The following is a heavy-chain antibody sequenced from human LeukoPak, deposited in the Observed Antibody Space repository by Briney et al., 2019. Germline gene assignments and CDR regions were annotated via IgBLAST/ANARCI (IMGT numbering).Heavy chain of an antibody. D-gene: IGHD3-10*01. J-gene: IGHJ4*02. Sequence: APVKVSCKPSGYSLATYGITSVRQAPGQGLEWMGWISGFNGYTYYAPKFQRRVSITTDPYTNTAHMEISRWRSADTSVFYCARYDGSGNVDFWGQGTLVIVSS. CDR1: GYSLATYG. CDR2: ISGFNGYT. V-gene: IGHV1-18*01. CDR3: ARYDGSGNVDF.